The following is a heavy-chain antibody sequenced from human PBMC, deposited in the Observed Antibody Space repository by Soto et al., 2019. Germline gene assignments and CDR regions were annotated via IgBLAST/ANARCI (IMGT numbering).Heavy chain of an antibody. CDR1: GFTLSGTY. V-gene: IGHV3-53*01. CDR2: SYSDGKT. J-gene: IGHJ4*02. Sequence: GGYLRLCCAASGFTLSGTYMSWVRQAPGKGLELVSFSYSDGKTDYADSVKGRFTASRDNSKSTLYLQMSNLRVEDTAVYYCARPKRGGFVYPGQASLVTVSS. CDR3: ARPKRGGFVY. D-gene: IGHD3-16*01.